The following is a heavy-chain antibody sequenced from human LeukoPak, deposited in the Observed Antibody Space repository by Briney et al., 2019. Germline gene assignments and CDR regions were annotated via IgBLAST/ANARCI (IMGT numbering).Heavy chain of an antibody. CDR3: TRSVRGATSFFDY. J-gene: IGHJ4*02. CDR2: IRSKAYGGTT. CDR1: GFTFSSYE. V-gene: IGHV3-49*04. Sequence: AGGSLRLSCAASGFTFSSYEMNWVRQAPGKGLEWVGFIRSKAYGGTTEYAASVKGRFTISRDDSKSIAYLQMNSLKTEDTAVYYCTRSVRGATSFFDYWGQGTLVTVSS. D-gene: IGHD1-26*01.